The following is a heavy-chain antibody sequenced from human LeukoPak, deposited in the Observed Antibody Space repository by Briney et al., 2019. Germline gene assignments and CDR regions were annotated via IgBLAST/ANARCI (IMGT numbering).Heavy chain of an antibody. CDR3: TRVPTSGQSSA. CDR2: IKADGSDK. Sequence: GGSLRLSCAASGFTFDDYGMSWVRQGPGKRLEWVASIKADGSDKRYLGSVTGRFTISRDNAKESVYLQMNSLRAEDMGVYYCTRVPTSGQSSAWGQGTLVTVAS. V-gene: IGHV3-7*04. CDR1: GFTFDDYG. J-gene: IGHJ5*02. D-gene: IGHD3-22*01.